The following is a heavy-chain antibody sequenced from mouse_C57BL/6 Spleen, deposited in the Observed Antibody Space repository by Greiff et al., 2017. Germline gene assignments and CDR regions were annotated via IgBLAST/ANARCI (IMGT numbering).Heavy chain of an antibody. J-gene: IGHJ2*01. CDR2: INPNSGST. CDR3: ARRALSAFDY. CDR1: GYTFTSYW. V-gene: IGHV1-64*01. D-gene: IGHD3-3*01. Sequence: QVHVKQSGAELVKPGASVKLSCKASGYTFTSYWMHWVKQRLGQGLEWIGMINPNSGSTNYNEKLKRKATLTVDKSSSTAYMQLSSLTSEDSAVYYCARRALSAFDYWGQGTTLTVSS.